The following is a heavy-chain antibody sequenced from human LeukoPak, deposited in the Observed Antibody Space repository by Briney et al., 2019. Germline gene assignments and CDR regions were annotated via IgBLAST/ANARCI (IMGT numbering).Heavy chain of an antibody. D-gene: IGHD6-19*01. CDR3: ARGWGYFDY. J-gene: IGHJ4*02. Sequence: SETLSLTCTLSGYSISSAYYWGWIRQPPGKGLEWIGSIYHSGSTYYNPSLKSRVAISVDTSKNQFSLRLSSVTAADTAVYYCARGWGYFDYWGQGTLVTVSS. CDR1: GYSISSAYY. CDR2: IYHSGST. V-gene: IGHV4-38-2*02.